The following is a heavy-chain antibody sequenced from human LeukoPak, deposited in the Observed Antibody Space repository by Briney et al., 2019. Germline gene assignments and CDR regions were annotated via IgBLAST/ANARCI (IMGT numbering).Heavy chain of an antibody. CDR3: ARSTGIAAAAFGI. D-gene: IGHD6-13*01. CDR2: INHSGST. V-gene: IGHV4-34*01. Sequence: SETLSLTCAVYGGSFSGYYWSWIRQPPGKGLEWIGEINHSGSTNYNPSLKSRVTISVDTSKNQFSLKLSSVTAADTAVYYCARSTGIAAAAFGIWGQGTLVTVSS. CDR1: GGSFSGYY. J-gene: IGHJ4*02.